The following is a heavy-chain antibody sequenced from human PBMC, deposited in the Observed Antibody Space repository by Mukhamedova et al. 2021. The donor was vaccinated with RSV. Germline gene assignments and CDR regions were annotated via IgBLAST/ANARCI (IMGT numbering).Heavy chain of an antibody. CDR2: ISYDGSNK. Sequence: SSYAMHWVRQAPGKGLEWVAVISYDGSNKYYADSVKGRFTISRDNSKNTLYLQMNSLRAEDTAVYYCARDWARRALELKNYYYY. V-gene: IGHV3-30*01. CDR3: ARDWARRALELKNYYYY. D-gene: IGHD1-7*01. J-gene: IGHJ6*03. CDR1: SSYA.